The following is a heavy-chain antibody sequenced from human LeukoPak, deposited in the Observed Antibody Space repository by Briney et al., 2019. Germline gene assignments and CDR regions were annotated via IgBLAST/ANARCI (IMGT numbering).Heavy chain of an antibody. CDR2: INHSGST. J-gene: IGHJ6*02. CDR1: GGSFSGYY. V-gene: IGHV4-34*01. CDR3: ARGVLLYYYYGMDV. Sequence: SETLSLTCAVYGGSFSGYYWSWIRQPPGKGLEWVGEINHSGSTNYSPSLKSRVTISVDTSKNQFSLKLSSVTAADTAVYYCARGVLLYYYYGMDVWGQGTTVTVSS.